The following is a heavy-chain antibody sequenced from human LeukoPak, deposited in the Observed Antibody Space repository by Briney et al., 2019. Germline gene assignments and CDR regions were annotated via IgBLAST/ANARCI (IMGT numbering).Heavy chain of an antibody. V-gene: IGHV3-48*03. J-gene: IGHJ4*02. CDR2: ITSRGDAT. Sequence: GGSLRLSCVVSGFIFSDYEMNWVRQAPGNGLERVAYITSRGDATEYADSVKGRFTISRDSPKNSLYQQMNSLRAEDTGVYYCATLGHPFDYWGQGTLVTVSS. CDR3: ATLGHPFDY. CDR1: GFIFSDYE.